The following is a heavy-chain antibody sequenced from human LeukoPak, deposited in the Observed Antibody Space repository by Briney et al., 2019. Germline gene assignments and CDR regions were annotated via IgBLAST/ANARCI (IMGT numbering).Heavy chain of an antibody. Sequence: ALVKVSCKASGYTFTSYYMHWVRQAPGQGLEWMRWINPYSGGTNYAQKFQGRATMTRDTSISTAYMELSRLRSDDTAVYFCARVPHYYDSSGAGMDVWGQGTTVTVSS. J-gene: IGHJ6*02. V-gene: IGHV1-2*02. D-gene: IGHD3-22*01. CDR3: ARVPHYYDSSGAGMDV. CDR1: GYTFTSYY. CDR2: INPYSGGT.